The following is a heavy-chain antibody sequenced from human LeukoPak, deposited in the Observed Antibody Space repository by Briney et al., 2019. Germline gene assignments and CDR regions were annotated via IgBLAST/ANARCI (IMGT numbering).Heavy chain of an antibody. CDR1: GFTFSRYE. CDR2: ISGSGDTI. CDR3: ASLGYCSGGCSYSDNWFDP. D-gene: IGHD2-15*01. Sequence: GGSLRLSCATSGFTFSRYEMNWVRQAPGKGPEWVSYISGSGDTIYYADSVKGRFTISGDNAKNSLYLQMNSLRAEDTAVYYCASLGYCSGGCSYSDNWFDPWGQGTLVTVSS. J-gene: IGHJ5*02. V-gene: IGHV3-48*03.